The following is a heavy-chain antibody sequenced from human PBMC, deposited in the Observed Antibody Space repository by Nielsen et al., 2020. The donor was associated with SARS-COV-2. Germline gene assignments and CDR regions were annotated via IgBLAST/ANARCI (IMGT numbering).Heavy chain of an antibody. D-gene: IGHD1-1*01. CDR2: INHGGFT. V-gene: IGHV4-34*01. CDR1: GGSFSGAY. Sequence: SETLSLTCAVSGGSFSGAYWTWIRQSPGKGLQWIGEINHGGFTNYDPSLKSRLSMSVDTSRNQFSLRLSSVTAADTAVYYCASYQYSTTGTFDYWGQGTLVTVSS. CDR3: ASYQYSTTGTFDY. J-gene: IGHJ4*02.